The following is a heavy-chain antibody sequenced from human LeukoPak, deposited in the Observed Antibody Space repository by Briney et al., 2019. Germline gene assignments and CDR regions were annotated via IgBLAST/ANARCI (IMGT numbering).Heavy chain of an antibody. D-gene: IGHD3-10*01. CDR1: GFTFSVYY. Sequence: GGSLRLSCAASGFTFSVYYMRWIRQAPGKGLEWVSYINSSSSYTNYADSVGGRFTISRDNAKNSLYQQMNSLRAEDTAVYYCAREFSHYYGSGSYRYYFDYWGQGTLVTVSS. CDR3: AREFSHYYGSGSYRYYFDY. J-gene: IGHJ4*02. V-gene: IGHV3-11*06. CDR2: INSSSSYT.